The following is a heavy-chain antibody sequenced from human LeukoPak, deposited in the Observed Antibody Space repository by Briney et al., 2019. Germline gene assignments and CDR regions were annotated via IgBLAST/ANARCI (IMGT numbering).Heavy chain of an antibody. V-gene: IGHV3-74*01. CDR1: GFSFSTTW. CDR3: ARDQYYTADY. J-gene: IGHJ4*02. CDR2: INSDGSST. D-gene: IGHD2-2*02. Sequence: PGGSLRLSCAASGFSFSTTWMHWVRQVPGKGLVWVSRINSDGSSTIYADSVKGRFTISRDNTKNTLYLQMNSLRADDTAVYYCARDQYYTADYWGQGTLVTVSS.